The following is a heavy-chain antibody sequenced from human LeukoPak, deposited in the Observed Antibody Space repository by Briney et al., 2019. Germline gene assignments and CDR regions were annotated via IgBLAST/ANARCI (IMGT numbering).Heavy chain of an antibody. Sequence: GGSLRLSCAASGFTFSSYWMSWVRQAPGKGLEWVANIKQDGSEKYYVDSVRGRFTISRDNSKNTLYLQMNSLRAEDAAVYFCAKAPVTSCRGAYCYPFDSWGQGTLVTVSS. J-gene: IGHJ4*02. CDR2: IKQDGSEK. D-gene: IGHD2-21*01. CDR3: AKAPVTSCRGAYCYPFDS. CDR1: GFTFSSYW. V-gene: IGHV3-7*03.